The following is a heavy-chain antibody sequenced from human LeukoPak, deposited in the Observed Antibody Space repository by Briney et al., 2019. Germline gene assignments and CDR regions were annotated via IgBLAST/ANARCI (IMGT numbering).Heavy chain of an antibody. CDR3: ARGANKPSYDYVRGSYRTGWYFDY. D-gene: IGHD3-16*02. Sequence: SETLSLTCAVYVGSSSGYYWSWIRQPPGKGLEWIGEISHSGRTNYNPSLKSRVTISVDTSKNQFSLKLSSVTAADTAIYYCARGANKPSYDYVRGSYRTGWYFDYWGQGTLVTVSS. CDR1: VGSSSGYY. CDR2: ISHSGRT. J-gene: IGHJ4*02. V-gene: IGHV4-34*01.